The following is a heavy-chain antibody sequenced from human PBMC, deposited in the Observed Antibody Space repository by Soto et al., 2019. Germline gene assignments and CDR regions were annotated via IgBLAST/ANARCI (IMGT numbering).Heavy chain of an antibody. Sequence: GGSLRLSCAASGFTFSSYGMHWVRQAPGKGLEWVAVISYDGSNKYYADSVKGRFTISRDNSKNTLYLQMNSLRAEDTAVYYCAKDRTAMESYDAFDIWGQGTMFTVSS. CDR3: AKDRTAMESYDAFDI. CDR2: ISYDGSNK. J-gene: IGHJ3*02. D-gene: IGHD5-18*01. V-gene: IGHV3-30*18. CDR1: GFTFSSYG.